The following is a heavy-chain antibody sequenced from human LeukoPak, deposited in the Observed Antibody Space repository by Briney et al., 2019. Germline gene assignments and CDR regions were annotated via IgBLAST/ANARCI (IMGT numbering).Heavy chain of an antibody. CDR1: GGSLNTYF. CDR2: ISYSGST. J-gene: IGHJ3*02. V-gene: IGHV4-59*01. CDR3: ARADVFRDAFDI. Sequence: PSETLSLTCTVSGGSLNTYFWNWIRQPPGKGLEWIGYISYSGSTNYNPSLKSRVTISIDTSKNQYSLKLSSVTAADTAVYYCARADVFRDAFDIWGQGTMVTVSS.